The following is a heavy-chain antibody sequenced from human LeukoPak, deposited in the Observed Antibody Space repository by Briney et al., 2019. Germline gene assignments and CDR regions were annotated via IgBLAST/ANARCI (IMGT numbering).Heavy chain of an antibody. D-gene: IGHD6-13*01. V-gene: IGHV1-69*01. J-gene: IGHJ4*02. CDR1: GGTFSSYA. CDR3: ARLIAAAGYTAFDY. Sequence: SVKVSCKASGGTFSSYAISWVRQAPGQGLEWMGGIIPIFGTANYAQKFQGRVTITADESTSTAYMELSSLRSEDTAVYYCARLIAAAGYTAFDYWGQGTLVTVSS. CDR2: IIPIFGTA.